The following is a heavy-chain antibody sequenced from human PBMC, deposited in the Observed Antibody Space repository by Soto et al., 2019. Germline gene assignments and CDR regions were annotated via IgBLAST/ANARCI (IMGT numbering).Heavy chain of an antibody. CDR2: IIPIIGII. Sequence: QVQLVQSGAEVKKPGSSVKVSCKASGGTFSTYTITWVRQAPGQGLEWMGRIIPIIGIINYAQKFQGRVTIRADKFTGTAYMELTGLRSDYTAVYYCSGDPDSHYNDSHASSYPWGQGTLVTVSS. D-gene: IGHD4-4*01. CDR1: GGTFSTYT. CDR3: SGDPDSHYNDSHASSYP. J-gene: IGHJ5*02. V-gene: IGHV1-69*08.